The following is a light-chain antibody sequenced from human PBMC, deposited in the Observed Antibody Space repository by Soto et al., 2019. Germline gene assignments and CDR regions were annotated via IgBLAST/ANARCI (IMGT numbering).Light chain of an antibody. J-gene: IGKJ5*01. V-gene: IGKV3-20*01. Sequence: EIVLTQSPATLSLSPGERATPSCRSSQTVRNNYLAWYQQKPGQAPRLLIYGASSRATGIPDRFSGSGSETDFTLSITRLEPEDFAMYYCQQYENSPITFGLGTRLEIK. CDR2: GAS. CDR3: QQYENSPIT. CDR1: QTVRNNY.